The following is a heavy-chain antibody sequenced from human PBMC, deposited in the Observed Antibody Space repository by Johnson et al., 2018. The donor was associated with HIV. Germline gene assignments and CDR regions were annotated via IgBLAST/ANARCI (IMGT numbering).Heavy chain of an antibody. J-gene: IGHJ3*02. D-gene: IGHD3-22*01. Sequence: VQLVESGGGLVQPGGSLRLSCAASGFTFSSYWMSWVRQAPGKGLEWVANIKQDGSEKYYVDSVKGRFTLSRDNAKNSLYLQMNSLRAEDTAVYFCTRGEGGYFYDSSGYYHRPDDAFEIWGQGTMVTVSS. CDR3: TRGEGGYFYDSSGYYHRPDDAFEI. CDR1: GFTFSSYW. CDR2: IKQDGSEK. V-gene: IGHV3-7*01.